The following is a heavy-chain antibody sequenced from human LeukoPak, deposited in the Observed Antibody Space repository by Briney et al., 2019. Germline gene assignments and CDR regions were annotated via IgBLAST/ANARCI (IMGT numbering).Heavy chain of an antibody. V-gene: IGHV3-33*01. J-gene: IGHJ4*02. CDR3: ARLGSGLRYFDY. D-gene: IGHD3-9*01. Sequence: PGRSLRLSCAASGFTFSTYGMHWVRQAPSKGLEWVAVIWYDGTNKYYADSVKGRFTISRDNSKNTLFLQMNSLRVEDTAVYYCARLGSGLRYFDYWGQGTLVTVSS. CDR2: IWYDGTNK. CDR1: GFTFSTYG.